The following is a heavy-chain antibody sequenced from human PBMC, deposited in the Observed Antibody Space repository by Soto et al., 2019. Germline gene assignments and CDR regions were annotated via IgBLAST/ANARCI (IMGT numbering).Heavy chain of an antibody. CDR1: GYSFTSYW. V-gene: IGHV5-51*01. J-gene: IGHJ6*03. Sequence: PGESLKISCKGSGYSFTSYWIGWVRQMPGKGLEWMGIIYPGDSDTRYSPSFQGQVTISADKSISTAYLQWSSLKASDTAMYYCARVRYQLPALGRYQVYYYYMDVWGKGTTVTVSS. CDR2: IYPGDSDT. CDR3: ARVRYQLPALGRYQVYYYYMDV. D-gene: IGHD2-2*01.